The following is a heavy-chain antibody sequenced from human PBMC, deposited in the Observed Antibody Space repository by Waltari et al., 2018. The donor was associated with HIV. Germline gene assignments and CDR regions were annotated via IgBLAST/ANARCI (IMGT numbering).Heavy chain of an antibody. D-gene: IGHD4-4*01. CDR2: IYWDNDK. CDR3: AHRLSNYGYFDY. CDR1: GFSLITSGVS. Sequence: QITLKESGPTLVKPTQTLTLPCSFSGFSLITSGVSVGWIRQPPGKALEWLALIYWDNDKSYSPSLKSRLTITKDTSKNQVVLTMTNMDPVDTATYYCAHRLSNYGYFDYWGQGTLVTVSS. J-gene: IGHJ4*02. V-gene: IGHV2-5*02.